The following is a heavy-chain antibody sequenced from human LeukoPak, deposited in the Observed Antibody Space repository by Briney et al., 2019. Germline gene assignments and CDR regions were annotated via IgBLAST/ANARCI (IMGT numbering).Heavy chain of an antibody. CDR1: GYSISSGYY. Sequence: TSSETLSLTCTVSGYSISSGYYWGWIRQPPGKGLEWIGSIYHSGSTYYNPSLKSRVTISVDTSKNQFSLKLSSVTAADTAVYYCASSPLYYYDSSGYLDYWGQGTLVTVSS. J-gene: IGHJ4*02. V-gene: IGHV4-38-2*02. D-gene: IGHD3-22*01. CDR2: IYHSGST. CDR3: ASSPLYYYDSSGYLDY.